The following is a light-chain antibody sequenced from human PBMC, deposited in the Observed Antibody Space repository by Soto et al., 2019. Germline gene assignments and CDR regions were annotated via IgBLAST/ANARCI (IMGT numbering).Light chain of an antibody. CDR1: QSISTN. V-gene: IGKV3-15*01. Sequence: IILTQSPSTLSVSPGDRATLSCRASQSISTNLAWYQQRPGQSPRLLIYAASTRATGVPARFSGSGSGTDFTLRISGLQSKDFAVYYCQQSNNWPPFTFGPGTKVSIK. J-gene: IGKJ3*01. CDR2: AAS. CDR3: QQSNNWPPFT.